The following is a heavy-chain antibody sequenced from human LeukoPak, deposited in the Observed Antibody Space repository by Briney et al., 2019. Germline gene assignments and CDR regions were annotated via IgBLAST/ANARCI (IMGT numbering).Heavy chain of an antibody. CDR2: ISSSSDTI. Sequence: GGSLRLSCVASGFTFSSYSMSWVRQPPGKGLEWVSYISSSSDTIYYADSVRGRFTVSRDNAKNSLYLQMNSLRAEDTAVYYCGSPFNISPXLAGVYWGQGTLVTVSS. CDR3: GSPFNISPXLAGVY. D-gene: IGHD2/OR15-2a*01. J-gene: IGHJ4*02. V-gene: IGHV3-48*01. CDR1: GFTFSSYS.